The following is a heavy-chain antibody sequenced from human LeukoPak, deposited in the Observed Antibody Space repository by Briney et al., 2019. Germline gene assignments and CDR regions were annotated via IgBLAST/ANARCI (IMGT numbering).Heavy chain of an antibody. J-gene: IGHJ4*02. CDR3: AREYSSSSGRLYDY. D-gene: IGHD6-6*01. Sequence: AASVTVSCKASGYTFTGYYMHWVRQAPGQGLEWMGWIAPNNGGTNYAQTFQGRVTMTRDTSISTAYMELSRLRSDDTAVYYCAREYSSSSGRLYDYWGQGTLVTVSS. CDR2: IAPNNGGT. V-gene: IGHV1-2*02. CDR1: GYTFTGYY.